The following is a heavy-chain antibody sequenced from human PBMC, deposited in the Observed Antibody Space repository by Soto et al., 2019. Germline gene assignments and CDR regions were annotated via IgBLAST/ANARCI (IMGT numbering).Heavy chain of an antibody. CDR2: IRSKAYGGTT. J-gene: IGHJ6*02. D-gene: IGHD3-10*01. CDR3: TRVGLYGSGSYYGMVV. V-gene: IGHV3-49*04. Sequence: GGSLRLSCTASGFTFGDYAMSWVRQAPGKGLEWVGFIRSKAYGGTTEYAASVKGRFTISRDDSKSIAYLQMNSLKTEDTVVYYFTRVGLYGSGSYYGMVVWGQGTTVTVSS. CDR1: GFTFGDYA.